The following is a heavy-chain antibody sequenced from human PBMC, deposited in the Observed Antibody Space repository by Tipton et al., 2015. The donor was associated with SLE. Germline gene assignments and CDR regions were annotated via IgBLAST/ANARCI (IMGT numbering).Heavy chain of an antibody. D-gene: IGHD1-26*01. J-gene: IGHJ4*02. V-gene: IGHV4-61*05. Sequence: TLSLTCTVSGYSISSSSYYWGWIRQPPGKGLEWIGYIYYSGSTNYNPSLKSRVTISVDTSKNQFSLKLSSVTAADTAVYYCARGASGSSDYWGQGTLVTVSS. CDR3: ARGASGSSDY. CDR2: IYYSGST. CDR1: GYSISSSSYY.